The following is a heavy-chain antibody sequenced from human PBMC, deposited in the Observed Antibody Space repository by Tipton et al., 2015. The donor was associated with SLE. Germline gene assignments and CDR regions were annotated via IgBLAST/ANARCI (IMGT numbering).Heavy chain of an antibody. Sequence: TLSLTCTVSGGSISSYYWSWSRHPPRKGLGWVGYICYSGSTNYNPSLKSRVTISVDTSKNQFSLKLSSVTAADTAVYYCARAWRSGYSYGYWVDRWGQGTLVTVSS. CDR2: ICYSGST. V-gene: IGHV4-59*12. J-gene: IGHJ5*02. CDR3: ARAWRSGYSYGYWVDR. D-gene: IGHD5-18*01. CDR1: GGSISSYY.